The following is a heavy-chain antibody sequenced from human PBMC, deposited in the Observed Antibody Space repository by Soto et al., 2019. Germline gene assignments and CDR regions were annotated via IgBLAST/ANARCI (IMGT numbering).Heavy chain of an antibody. CDR1: GGTFSSYA. CDR2: LIPIFGTA. CDR3: AWGGDTTGAYYDMGV. D-gene: IGHD1-1*01. J-gene: IGHJ6*02. V-gene: IGHV1-69*12. Sequence: QVQLVQSGAEVKKPGSSVKVSCKASGGTFSSYAISWVRQAPGQGLEWMGGLIPIFGTANYAQKFQGRVTNAVSEPTRRAHEELSSLRSEDTALYYGAWGGDTTGAYYDMGVCAQGNTV.